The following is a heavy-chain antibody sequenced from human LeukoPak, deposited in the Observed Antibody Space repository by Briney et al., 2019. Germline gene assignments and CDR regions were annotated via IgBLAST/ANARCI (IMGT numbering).Heavy chain of an antibody. Sequence: SQTLSLTCTVSGGSISSGGYYWSWIRQHPGKGLEWIGYIYYSGSTYYNPSLKSRVTISVDTSKNQFSLKLSSVTAADTAVYYCARDWSQLELPGEPAPLSNWFDPWGQGTLVTVSS. CDR1: GGSISSGGYY. CDR3: ARDWSQLELPGEPAPLSNWFDP. CDR2: IYYSGST. V-gene: IGHV4-31*03. D-gene: IGHD1-1*01. J-gene: IGHJ5*02.